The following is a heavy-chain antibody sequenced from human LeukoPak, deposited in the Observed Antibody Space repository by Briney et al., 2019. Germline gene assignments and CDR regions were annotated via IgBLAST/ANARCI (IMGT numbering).Heavy chain of an antibody. CDR3: ARGGHYGDYSFDY. Sequence: SVKVSCKASGGTFSSYAISWVRQAPGHGLEWMGGIIPIFGTANYAQKFQGRVTITADKSTSTAYMELSSLRSEDTAVYYCARGGHYGDYSFDYWGQGTLVTVSS. D-gene: IGHD4-17*01. CDR1: GGTFSSYA. CDR2: IIPIFGTA. J-gene: IGHJ4*02. V-gene: IGHV1-69*06.